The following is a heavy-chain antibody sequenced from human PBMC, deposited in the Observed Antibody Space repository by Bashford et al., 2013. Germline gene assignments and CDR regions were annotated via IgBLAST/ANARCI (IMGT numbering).Heavy chain of an antibody. D-gene: IGHD4-17*01. CDR1: GGTFSSYA. Sequence: VASVKVSCKASGGTFSSYAISWVRQAPGQGLEWMGRIIPILGIANYAQKFQGRVTITADKSTSTAYMELRSLRAEDTAVYYCAKRRYGQFDWGQGTLVTVSS. V-gene: IGHV1-69*04. CDR2: IIPILGIA. J-gene: IGHJ4*02. CDR3: AKRRYGQFD.